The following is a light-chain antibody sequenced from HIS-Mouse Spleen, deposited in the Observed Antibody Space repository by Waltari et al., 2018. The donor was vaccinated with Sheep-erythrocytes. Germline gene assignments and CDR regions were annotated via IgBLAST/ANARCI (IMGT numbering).Light chain of an antibody. CDR3: AAWDDSLSGPV. CDR2: RNN. V-gene: IGLV1-47*01. J-gene: IGLJ3*02. Sequence: QSVLTQPPSASGTPGQRVPISCSVSSPNIGSNYVSWYQQLPGTAPKLLIYRNNQRPSGVPDRFSGSKSGTSASLAISGLRSEDEADYYCAAWDDSLSGPVFGGGTKLTVL. CDR1: SPNIGSNY.